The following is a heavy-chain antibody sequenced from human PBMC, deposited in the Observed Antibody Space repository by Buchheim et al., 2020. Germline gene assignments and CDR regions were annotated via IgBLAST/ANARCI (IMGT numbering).Heavy chain of an antibody. J-gene: IGHJ6*02. Sequence: QVQLQESGPGLVKPSGTLSLTCAVSGGSISSSNWWSWVRQPPGKGLEWIGDIYHSGSNNYNPSLKSRVTISEDKSKNQFSLKLSSVTAADTAVYYCARDSTVTTFPKYGMDVWGQGTT. CDR1: GGSISSSNW. V-gene: IGHV4-4*02. D-gene: IGHD4-17*01. CDR2: IYHSGSN. CDR3: ARDSTVTTFPKYGMDV.